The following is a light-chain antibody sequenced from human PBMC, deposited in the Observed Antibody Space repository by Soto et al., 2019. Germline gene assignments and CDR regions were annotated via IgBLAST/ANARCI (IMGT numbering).Light chain of an antibody. CDR2: AAS. V-gene: IGKV1-39*01. J-gene: IGKJ4*01. CDR1: QGVSAY. Sequence: DIQMTQSPSSLSASVGDRVTINCRASQGVSAYLLWYQQTQGKAPKLLIYAASNLLSGVPSRFSGSGTGTDFTLTISRLQAEDVAVYYCQQYYSAPRLLTFGGGTKVEI. CDR3: QQYYSAPRLLT.